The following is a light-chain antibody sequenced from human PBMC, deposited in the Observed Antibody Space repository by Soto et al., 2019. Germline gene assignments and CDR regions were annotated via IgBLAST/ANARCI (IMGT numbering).Light chain of an antibody. CDR2: HNN. CDR3: AAWDDSLNGVV. J-gene: IGLJ3*02. CDR1: SSNIGSTT. V-gene: IGLV1-44*01. Sequence: QLVLTQPPSASGTPGQRVTIACSGSSSNIGSTTVKWYQQLPGTAPKLLIYHNNQRPSGVPDRFSGSKSGTSASLAISGLQSEDEADYYCAAWDDSLNGVVFGGGTKLTVL.